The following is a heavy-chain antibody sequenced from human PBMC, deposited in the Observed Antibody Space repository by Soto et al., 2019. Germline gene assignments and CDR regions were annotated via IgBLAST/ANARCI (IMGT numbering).Heavy chain of an antibody. Sequence: QVQLVQSGAEVKKPGSSVKVSCKASGGTFSSYAISWVRQAPGQGLEWMGGIIPIFGTVNYAQKFQGRVTITADESXGTAYMELSSLRSEDTAVYYCARGNHRWLQLWYFDLWGRGTLVTVSS. CDR1: GGTFSSYA. CDR3: ARGNHRWLQLWYFDL. D-gene: IGHD5-12*01. V-gene: IGHV1-69*12. CDR2: IIPIFGTV. J-gene: IGHJ2*01.